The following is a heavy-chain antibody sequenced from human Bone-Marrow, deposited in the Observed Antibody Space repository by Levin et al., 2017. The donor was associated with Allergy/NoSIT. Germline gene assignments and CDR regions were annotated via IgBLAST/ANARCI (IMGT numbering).Heavy chain of an antibody. CDR2: IDPSGGAT. Sequence: GESLKISCKTSGYVFATHYMHWVRQAPRQGLEWMGLIDPSGGATTYAQTFQGRVTVTRDASTATVYLELTNLTSEDTGIYYYTRDNRMPVGGTGWFDPWGQGTLVTVFS. CDR3: TRDNRMPVGGTGWFDP. CDR1: GYVFATHY. J-gene: IGHJ5*02. V-gene: IGHV1-46*03. D-gene: IGHD4-23*01.